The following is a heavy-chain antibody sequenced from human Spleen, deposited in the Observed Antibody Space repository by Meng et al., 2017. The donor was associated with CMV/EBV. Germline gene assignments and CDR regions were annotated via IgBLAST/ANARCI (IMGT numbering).Heavy chain of an antibody. CDR3: AKDGNGYNLGY. Sequence: GESLKISCAGSGFTFSYYGMHWVRQAPGKGLEWVAFIWNKGSDRYYADSVKGRFTISRDNSEKTLFLQMTRLRRDDTAIYYCAKDGNGYNLGYWGQGTLVTVSS. J-gene: IGHJ4*02. CDR2: IWNKGSDR. CDR1: GFTFSYYG. D-gene: IGHD1-1*01. V-gene: IGHV3-30*02.